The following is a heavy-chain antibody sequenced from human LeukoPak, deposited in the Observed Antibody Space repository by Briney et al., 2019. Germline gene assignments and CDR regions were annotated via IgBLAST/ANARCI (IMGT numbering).Heavy chain of an antibody. V-gene: IGHV3-13*04. D-gene: IGHD4-17*01. J-gene: IGHJ3*02. Sequence: GSLRLSCAASGFTFSSHDMHWVRQATGKGLEWVSAIGTSGVTYYPVSVKGRFTISRENAKSSLYLQMTSLRAGDTAVYYCARVTVRNAFDIWGQGTMVTVSS. CDR3: ARVTVRNAFDI. CDR1: GFTFSSHD. CDR2: IGTSGVT.